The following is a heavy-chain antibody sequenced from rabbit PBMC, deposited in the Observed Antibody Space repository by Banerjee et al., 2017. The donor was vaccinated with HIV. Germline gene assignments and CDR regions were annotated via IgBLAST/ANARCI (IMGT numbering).Heavy chain of an antibody. V-gene: IGHV1S40*01. J-gene: IGHJ4*01. CDR1: GFSFSDYYY. D-gene: IGHD4-1*01. CDR2: IYAGSSGRT. CDR3: ARDLAGVIGWNFNL. Sequence: QSLEESGGDLVKPGASLTLTCTASGFSFSDYYYMCWVRQAPGKGLEWIACIYAGSSGRTYYASWAKGRFTISKTSWTTVTLQMTSLTAADTATYFCARDLAGVIGWNFNLWGPGT.